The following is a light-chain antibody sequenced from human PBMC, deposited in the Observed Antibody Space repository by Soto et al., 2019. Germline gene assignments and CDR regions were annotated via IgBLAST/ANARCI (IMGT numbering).Light chain of an antibody. V-gene: IGKV1-5*01. Sequence: GDRVTITCRASQSIGRWLAWYQQKPGKAPTLMIYDASSLESGVPSRFSGSGSGTEFTLTISSLQPEDVATYFCQQTYSFPWTLGQGTKVDIK. CDR1: QSIGRW. J-gene: IGKJ1*01. CDR2: DAS. CDR3: QQTYSFPWT.